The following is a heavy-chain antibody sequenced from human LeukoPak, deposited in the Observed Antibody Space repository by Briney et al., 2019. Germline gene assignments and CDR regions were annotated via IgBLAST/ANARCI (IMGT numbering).Heavy chain of an antibody. CDR1: GFTFSSYG. D-gene: IGHD2-2*01. J-gene: IGHJ6*02. Sequence: GRSLRLSCAASGFTFSSYGMHWVRQAPGKGLEWVAVISYDGSNKYYADSVKGRFTISRDNSKNTLYLQMNSLRAEDTAVYYCAKELGGYCSSTSCYYYYGMDVWAKGPRSPSP. CDR2: ISYDGSNK. CDR3: AKELGGYCSSTSCYYYYGMDV. V-gene: IGHV3-30*18.